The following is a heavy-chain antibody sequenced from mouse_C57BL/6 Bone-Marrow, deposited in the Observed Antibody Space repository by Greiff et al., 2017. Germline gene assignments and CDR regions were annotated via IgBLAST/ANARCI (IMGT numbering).Heavy chain of an antibody. CDR1: GYAFSSYW. D-gene: IGHD1-1*01. CDR2: IYPGDGDT. CDR3: AREGYYYGLDY. V-gene: IGHV1-80*01. Sequence: QVQLQQSGAELVKPGASVKISCKASGYAFSSYWMNWVKQRPGKGLEWIGQIYPGDGDTNYNGKFKGKATLTADKSSSTAYMQLSSLTSEDSAVYFCAREGYYYGLDYWGQGTTLTVSS. J-gene: IGHJ2*01.